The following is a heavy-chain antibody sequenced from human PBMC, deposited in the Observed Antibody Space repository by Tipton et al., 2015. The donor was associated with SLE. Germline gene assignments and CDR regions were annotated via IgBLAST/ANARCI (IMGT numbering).Heavy chain of an antibody. CDR2: IFHSGST. V-gene: IGHV4-38-2*02. J-gene: IGHJ6*03. CDR1: DYSISSGYY. Sequence: TLSLTCTVSDYSISSGYYWGWIRQPPGKGLEWIGSIFHSGSTFYNPSLQSRVTISVDTSKNQFSLKLNSVTAADTAVYYCARGRLKYRRGDSPMDVWGKGTTVTVSS. D-gene: IGHD2-2*01. CDR3: ARGRLKYRRGDSPMDV.